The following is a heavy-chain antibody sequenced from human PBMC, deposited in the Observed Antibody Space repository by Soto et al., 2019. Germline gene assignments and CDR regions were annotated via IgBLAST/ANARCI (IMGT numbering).Heavy chain of an antibody. D-gene: IGHD4-4*01. V-gene: IGHV3-48*02. CDR2: ISSTTSII. CDR3: ASYTAI. CDR1: GFTFNSYS. Sequence: EVQLVESGGGLVQSGGSLRLSCAASGFTFNSYSMNWVRQAPGKGLEWISYISSTTSIIHYADSVKGRFTISRDNAKNSLYLQMNSLRDEDTAVYYCASYTAIWGQGTMVTVS. J-gene: IGHJ3*02.